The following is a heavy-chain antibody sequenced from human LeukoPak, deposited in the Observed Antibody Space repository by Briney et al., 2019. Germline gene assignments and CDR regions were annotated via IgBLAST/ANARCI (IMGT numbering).Heavy chain of an antibody. CDR3: AKNGGRGAYCTGGTCYPYFYYYMDV. CDR2: FSGSVDTT. CDR1: GFTFSTYA. D-gene: IGHD2-15*01. Sequence: GGSLRLSCAASGFTFSTYAMNWVRQAPGKGLEWVSTFSGSVDTTYYADSVKGRFTISRDNSKNTLYLQMDSLTAEDTAVYYCAKNGGRGAYCTGGTCYPYFYYYMDVWGKGTTVTI. V-gene: IGHV3-23*01. J-gene: IGHJ6*03.